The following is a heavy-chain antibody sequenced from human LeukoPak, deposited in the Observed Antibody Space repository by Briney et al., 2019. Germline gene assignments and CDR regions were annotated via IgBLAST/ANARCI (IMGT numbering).Heavy chain of an antibody. Sequence: GGSLSLSCAASGFTFGNHAMTWVRPAPGKGRDWVSSINGSGDTTSYADSVKVRFTISRDSSKNTLYLQMNSLRADDTDSYYCAKDGTVGGPSRGYFDHWGAGTLVTVAS. J-gene: IGHJ4*02. V-gene: IGHV3-23*01. CDR1: GFTFGNHA. CDR3: AKDGTVGGPSRGYFDH. CDR2: INGSGDTT. D-gene: IGHD2-15*01.